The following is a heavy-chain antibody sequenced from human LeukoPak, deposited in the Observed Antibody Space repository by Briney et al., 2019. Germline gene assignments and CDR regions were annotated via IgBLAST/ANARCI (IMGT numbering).Heavy chain of an antibody. V-gene: IGHV4-39*01. CDR3: ARLTPYSGSPLGDY. J-gene: IGHJ4*02. D-gene: IGHD1-26*01. CDR1: GGSISSSSNF. CDR2: ISYSGST. Sequence: SETLSLTCTVSGGSISSSSNFWGWIRHPPGKGLEWIGSISYSGSTYYNPSLKSLVTISVDTSKNQFSLKLSSVTAADTAVYYCARLTPYSGSPLGDYWGQGTLVTVSS.